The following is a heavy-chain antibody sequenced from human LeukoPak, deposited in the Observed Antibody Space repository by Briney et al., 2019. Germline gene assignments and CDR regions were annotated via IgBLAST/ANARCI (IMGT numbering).Heavy chain of an antibody. J-gene: IGHJ4*02. V-gene: IGHV5-51*01. D-gene: IGHD1-14*01. CDR2: IYPGDSET. Sequence: GESLKISCKGSGYSFTSYWIGWVRQMPGKGLEWMGIIYPGDSETRYSPSFQGHVTISADKSISTPYLQWSSLKASDTAMYYCARKRAVSGPLINWGQGTLVTVSS. CDR1: GYSFTSYW. CDR3: ARKRAVSGPLIN.